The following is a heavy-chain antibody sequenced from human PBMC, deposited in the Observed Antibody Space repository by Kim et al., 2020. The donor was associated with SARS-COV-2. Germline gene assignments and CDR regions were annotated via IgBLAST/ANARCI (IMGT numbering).Heavy chain of an antibody. V-gene: IGHV3-30*18. Sequence: GGSLRLSCAASGFTFSSYGMHWVRQAPGKGLEWVAVISYDGSNKYYADSVKGRFTISRDNSKNTLYLQMNSLRAEDTAVYYCAKDLFDIVVVVAATLGPVFDYWGQGTLVTVSS. D-gene: IGHD2-15*01. J-gene: IGHJ4*02. CDR2: ISYDGSNK. CDR1: GFTFSSYG. CDR3: AKDLFDIVVVVAATLGPVFDY.